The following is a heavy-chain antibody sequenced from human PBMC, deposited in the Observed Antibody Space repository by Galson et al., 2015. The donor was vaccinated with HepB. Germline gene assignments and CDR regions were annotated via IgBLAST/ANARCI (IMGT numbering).Heavy chain of an antibody. D-gene: IGHD4-17*01. CDR1: GYSFTSYW. J-gene: IGHJ5*02. V-gene: IGHV5-10-1*01. CDR2: IDPSDSYT. CDR3: AGLVGDYADYNWFDP. Sequence: QSGAEVKKPGESLRISCKGSGYSFTSYWISWVRQMPGKGLEWMGRIDPSDSYTNYSPSFQGHVTISADKSISTAYLQWSSLKASDTAMYYCAGLVGDYADYNWFDPWGQGTLVTVSS.